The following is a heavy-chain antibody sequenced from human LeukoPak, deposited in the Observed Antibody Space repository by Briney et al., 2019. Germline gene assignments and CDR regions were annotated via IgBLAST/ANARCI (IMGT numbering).Heavy chain of an antibody. D-gene: IGHD3-3*01. Sequence: GRSLRLSCAASGFTFDDYAMHWVRQAPGKGLEWVSGISWNSGSIGYADSVKGRFTISRDNAKNSLYLQVNSLRAEDTALYYCAKSISPTIFGVVTHDYWGQGTLVTVSS. V-gene: IGHV3-9*01. CDR1: GFTFDDYA. CDR2: ISWNSGSI. J-gene: IGHJ4*02. CDR3: AKSISPTIFGVVTHDY.